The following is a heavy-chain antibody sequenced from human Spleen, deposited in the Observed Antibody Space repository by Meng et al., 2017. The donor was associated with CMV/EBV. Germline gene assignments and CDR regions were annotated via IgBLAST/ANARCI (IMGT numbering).Heavy chain of an antibody. CDR1: GGSISNRYYF. D-gene: IGHD6-19*01. CDR3: ASFVQITPSAVAPPP. V-gene: IGHV4-39*07. Sequence: SETLSLTCSVSGGSISNRYYFWGWIRQSPGERLEWNGSISHDGNTHYNPSLQSRVTMSADTSQNQISLNLRSVTAADTAIYYCASFVQITPSAVAPPPWGQGILVTVSS. CDR2: ISHDGNT. J-gene: IGHJ5*02.